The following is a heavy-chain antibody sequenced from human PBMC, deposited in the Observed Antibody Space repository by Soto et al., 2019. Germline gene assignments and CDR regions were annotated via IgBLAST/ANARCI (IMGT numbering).Heavy chain of an antibody. CDR2: IWYDGSNK. CDR3: ARESQWLGDFDY. V-gene: IGHV3-33*01. D-gene: IGHD6-19*01. Sequence: PGGSLRLSCAASGFTFSSYGMHWVRQAPGKGLEWVAVIWYDGSNKYYADSVKGRFTISRDNSKNTLYLQMNSLRAEDTAVYYCARESQWLGDFDYWGQGTLVTVSS. J-gene: IGHJ4*02. CDR1: GFTFSSYG.